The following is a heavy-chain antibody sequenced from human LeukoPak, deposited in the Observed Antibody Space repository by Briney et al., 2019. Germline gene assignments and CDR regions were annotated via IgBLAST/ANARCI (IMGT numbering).Heavy chain of an antibody. CDR3: AADLDPGYSSSWGRYYGMDV. Sequence: PVKVSCKASGFTFTSSAVQWVRQARGQRLEWIGWIVVGSGNTNYAQKFQERVTITRDMSTSTAYMELSSLRSEDTAVYYCAADLDPGYSSSWGRYYGMDVWGQGTTVTVSS. J-gene: IGHJ6*02. CDR2: IVVGSGNT. D-gene: IGHD6-13*01. CDR1: GFTFTSSA. V-gene: IGHV1-58*01.